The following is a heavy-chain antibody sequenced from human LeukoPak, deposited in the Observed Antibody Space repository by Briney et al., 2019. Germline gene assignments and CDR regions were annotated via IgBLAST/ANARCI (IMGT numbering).Heavy chain of an antibody. D-gene: IGHD6-13*01. V-gene: IGHV1-8*03. Sequence: ASVKVSCKASGYTFTSYDINWVRQATGQGLEWMGWMNPNSGNTGYAQKFQGRVTITRNTSISTAYMELSSLRSEDTAVYYCARGSGYSSSWYRYYYYYMDVWGRGTTVTVSS. CDR1: GYTFTSYD. J-gene: IGHJ6*03. CDR2: MNPNSGNT. CDR3: ARGSGYSSSWYRYYYYYMDV.